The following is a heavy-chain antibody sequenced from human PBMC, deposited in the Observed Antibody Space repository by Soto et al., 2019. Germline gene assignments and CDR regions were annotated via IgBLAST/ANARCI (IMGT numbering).Heavy chain of an antibody. CDR1: GYTFTSYY. Sequence: ASVKVSCKASGYTFTSYYMHWVRQAPGQGLEWMGIINPSGGSTSYAHNFQGRVTMTRDTSTSTVYMELSSLRSEDTAVYYCAREAYYDSSVHTPFDPWGQGTLVTVSS. CDR2: INPSGGST. D-gene: IGHD3-22*01. J-gene: IGHJ5*02. V-gene: IGHV1-46*01. CDR3: AREAYYDSSVHTPFDP.